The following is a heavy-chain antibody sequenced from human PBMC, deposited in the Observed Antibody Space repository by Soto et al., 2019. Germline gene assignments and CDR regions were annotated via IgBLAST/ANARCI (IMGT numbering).Heavy chain of an antibody. CDR1: GFTFSSYG. J-gene: IGHJ6*02. Sequence: LRLSCAASGFTFSSYGMHWVRQAPGKGLEWVAVIWYDGSNKYYADSVKGRFTISRDNSKNTLYLQMNSLRAEDTAVYYCARTNFDSVFYYYYGMDVWGQGTTVTVSS. V-gene: IGHV3-33*01. CDR3: ARTNFDSVFYYYYGMDV. CDR2: IWYDGSNK. D-gene: IGHD3-9*01.